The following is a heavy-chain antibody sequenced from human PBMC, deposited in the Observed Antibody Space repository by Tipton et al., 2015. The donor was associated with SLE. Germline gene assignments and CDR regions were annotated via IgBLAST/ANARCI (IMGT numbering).Heavy chain of an antibody. CDR1: GGSIRSYY. J-gene: IGHJ3*02. CDR3: ARAPYNAFDI. Sequence: TLSLTCTVSGGSIRSYYWSWIRQPPGKGLEWIGYIYYSGSTNYNPSLKSRVTISVDTSKNQFSLKLSSVTAADTAVYYCARAPYNAFDIWGQGTMVTVSS. D-gene: IGHD2-21*01. V-gene: IGHV4-59*01. CDR2: IYYSGST.